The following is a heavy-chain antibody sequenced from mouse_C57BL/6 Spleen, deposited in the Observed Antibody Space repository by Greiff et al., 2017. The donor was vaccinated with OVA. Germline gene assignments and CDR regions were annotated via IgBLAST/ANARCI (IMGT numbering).Heavy chain of an antibody. CDR3: ARNYGSSHWYFDV. J-gene: IGHJ1*03. CDR1: GFSFTSYG. CDR2: IWRGGSK. V-gene: IGHV2-2*01. Sequence: QVQLQQSGPGLVQPSQSLSISCTVSGFSFTSYGVHWVRQSPGKGLEWLGVIWRGGSKDYNADFISSMSTSTDNSKRQVFFKMNMLQADDTAIYYCARNYGSSHWYFDVWGTGTTVTVSS. D-gene: IGHD1-1*01.